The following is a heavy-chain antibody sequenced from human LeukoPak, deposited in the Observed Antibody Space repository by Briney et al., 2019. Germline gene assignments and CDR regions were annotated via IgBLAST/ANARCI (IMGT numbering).Heavy chain of an antibody. J-gene: IGHJ4*02. V-gene: IGHV4-38-2*02. Sequence: NPSETLSLTCTVSGYSISSGYYWGWIRQPPGKGLEWIGSIYHSGSTYYNPSLKSRFTISVDRSKNEFSLHVSSVTAADTAVYYCARDTMGSEIPANWGPGTLVTVSS. CDR3: ARDTMGSEIPAN. CDR2: IYHSGST. CDR1: GYSISSGYY. D-gene: IGHD3-10*01.